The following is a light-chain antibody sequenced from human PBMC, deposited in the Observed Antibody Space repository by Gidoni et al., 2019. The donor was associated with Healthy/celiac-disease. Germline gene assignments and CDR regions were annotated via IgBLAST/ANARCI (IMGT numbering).Light chain of an antibody. CDR3: QQLSSSPLT. V-gene: IGKV1-9*01. CDR2: AAS. J-gene: IGKJ3*01. CDR1: HGISSY. Sequence: SQLTQSPSFLSASVGDRVTITCRASHGISSYLAWYQQKPGKAPKLLIYAASTLQGGVPSRFSGSGSGTEFTLTISSLQPEDFATYSCQQLSSSPLTFGPGTKVDIK.